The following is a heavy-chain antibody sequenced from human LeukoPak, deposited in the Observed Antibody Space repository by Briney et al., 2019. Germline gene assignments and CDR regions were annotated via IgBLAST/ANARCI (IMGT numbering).Heavy chain of an antibody. CDR3: ARDLDYYDSSGVDY. D-gene: IGHD3-22*01. CDR1: GFTFSSYA. V-gene: IGHV3-64*01. CDR2: ISSNGGST. Sequence: GRSLRLSCAASGFTFSSYAMHWVRQAPGKGLEYVSAISSNGGSTYYANSVKGRFTISRDNSKNTLYLQMGSLRAEDMAVYYCARDLDYYDSSGVDYWGQGTLVTVSS. J-gene: IGHJ4*02.